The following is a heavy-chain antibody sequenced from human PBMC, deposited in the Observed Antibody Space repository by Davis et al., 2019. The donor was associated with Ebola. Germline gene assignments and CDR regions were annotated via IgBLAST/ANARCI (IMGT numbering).Heavy chain of an antibody. J-gene: IGHJ5*02. V-gene: IGHV4-39*02. Sequence: SETLSLTCTVSGDSIGSSSYYWGWIRQPPGKGLEWIGSIYYSGSTYYNPSLKSRVTISVDTVKNQFSLKLSSVTATDTAVYYCARDSSGSYLGWFDPWGQGTLVTVSS. CDR2: IYYSGST. CDR1: GDSIGSSSYY. D-gene: IGHD1-26*01. CDR3: ARDSSGSYLGWFDP.